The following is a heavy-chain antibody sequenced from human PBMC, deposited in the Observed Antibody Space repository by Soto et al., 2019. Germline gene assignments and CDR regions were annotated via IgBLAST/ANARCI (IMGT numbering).Heavy chain of an antibody. J-gene: IGHJ3*02. V-gene: IGHV4-59*01. Sequence: QVQVQESGPGLVKPSETLSLTCTVSGGSIRSYYCSWIRQPPGKGLEWIGYIYGGGSTKYNPSLQSRVTISVDTSKNQLSLKLRSVTAADTAVYYCARPYSGDYAFDIWGQGTMVTVSS. CDR1: GGSIRSYY. CDR3: ARPYSGDYAFDI. CDR2: IYGGGST. D-gene: IGHD4-17*01.